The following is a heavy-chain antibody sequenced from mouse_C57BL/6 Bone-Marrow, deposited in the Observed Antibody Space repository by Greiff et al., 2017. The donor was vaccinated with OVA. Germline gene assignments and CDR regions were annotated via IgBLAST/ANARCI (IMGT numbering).Heavy chain of an antibody. D-gene: IGHD1-1*01. V-gene: IGHV7-3*01. CDR1: GFTFTDYY. CDR3: ASHNYFIYFDY. Sequence: EVQRVESGGGLVQPGGSLSLSCAASGFTFTDYYMSWVRQPPGKALEWLGFIRNKANGYTTEYSASVKGRFTISRDNSPSILYLQMNALIAEDSATYYCASHNYFIYFDYWGQGTTLTVSS. CDR2: IRNKANGYTT. J-gene: IGHJ2*01.